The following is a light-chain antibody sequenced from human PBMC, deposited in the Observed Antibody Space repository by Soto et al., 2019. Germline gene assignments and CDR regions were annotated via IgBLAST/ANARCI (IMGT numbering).Light chain of an antibody. V-gene: IGKV3-11*01. CDR2: DAS. CDR3: QQRSNWPPT. Sequence: EIVLTQSPATLSLSPGERATLSCRASQSVSSYLAWYQQKTVQAPRLLIYDASNRATGIPARFSGSGSGTDFTLTISSLEPEDFAVYYCQQRSNWPPTFGQGTKVEIK. CDR1: QSVSSY. J-gene: IGKJ1*01.